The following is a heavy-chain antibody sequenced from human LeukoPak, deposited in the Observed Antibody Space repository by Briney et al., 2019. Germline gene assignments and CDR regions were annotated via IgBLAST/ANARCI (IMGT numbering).Heavy chain of an antibody. J-gene: IGHJ4*02. CDR1: GGTFSSYA. V-gene: IGHV1-69*04. CDR3: ARYDHSSSSNDY. CDR2: IIPILGIA. D-gene: IGHD6-13*01. Sequence: EASVKVSCKASGGTFSSYAISWVRQAPGQGLEWMGRIIPILGIANYAQKFQGRVTITADKSTSTAYMELSSLRSEDTAVYYCARYDHSSSSNDYWGQGTLVTVSS.